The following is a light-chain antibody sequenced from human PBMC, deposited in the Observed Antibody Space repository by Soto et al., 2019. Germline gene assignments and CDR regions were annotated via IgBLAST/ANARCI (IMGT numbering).Light chain of an antibody. J-gene: IGLJ2*01. CDR1: SSDVGNYNY. V-gene: IGLV2-14*01. CDR2: DVS. CDR3: SSYTISSTPVV. Sequence: QSALTQPASVSGSPGQSITISFTGTSSDVGNYNYVSWYQQHPGKAPKLMIYDVSNRPSGVSNRFSGSKSGNTASLTISGLQAEDEADYDCSSYTISSTPVVFGGGTKLTVL.